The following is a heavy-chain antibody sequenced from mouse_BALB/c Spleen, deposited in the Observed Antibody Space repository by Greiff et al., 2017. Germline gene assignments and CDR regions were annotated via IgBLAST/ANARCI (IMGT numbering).Heavy chain of an antibody. CDR2: ISSGGST. J-gene: IGHJ3*01. V-gene: IGHV5-6-5*01. D-gene: IGHD4-1*01. CDR3: ARGTGTWFAY. CDR1: GFTFSSYA. Sequence: EVQGVESGGGLVKPGGSLKLSCAASGFTFSSYAMSWVRQTPEKRLEWVASISSGGSTYYPDSVKGRFTISRDNARNILYLQMSSLRSEDTAMYYCARGTGTWFAYWGQGTRVTVSA.